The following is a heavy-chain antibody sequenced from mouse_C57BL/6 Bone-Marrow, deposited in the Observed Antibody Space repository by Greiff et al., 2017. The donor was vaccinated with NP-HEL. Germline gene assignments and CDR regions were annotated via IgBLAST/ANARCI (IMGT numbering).Heavy chain of an antibody. Sequence: EVKLMESGGGLVQPKGSLKLSCAASGFSFNTYAMNWVRQAPGKGLEWVARIRSKSNNYATYYADSVKDRFTISRDDSESMLYLQMNNLKTEDTAMYYCVRPLYSNYEVFFAYWGQGTLVTVSA. CDR1: GFSFNTYA. D-gene: IGHD2-5*01. J-gene: IGHJ3*01. CDR2: IRSKSNNYAT. V-gene: IGHV10-1*01. CDR3: VRPLYSNYEVFFAY.